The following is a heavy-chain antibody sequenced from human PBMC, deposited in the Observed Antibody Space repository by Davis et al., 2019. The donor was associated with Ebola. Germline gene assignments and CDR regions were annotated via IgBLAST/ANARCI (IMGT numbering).Heavy chain of an antibody. V-gene: IGHV3-74*01. CDR3: AKSDRLDV. CDR2: ANSDGSTT. J-gene: IGHJ6*04. D-gene: IGHD1-14*01. Sequence: GESLKISCAASGFTFINYWMHWVRQAPGKGLEWVSRANSDGSTTGYGDSVKGRFTISRDNARNTLYLQMNSLRAEDTAVYYCAKSDRLDVWGKGTTVTVSS. CDR1: GFTFINYW.